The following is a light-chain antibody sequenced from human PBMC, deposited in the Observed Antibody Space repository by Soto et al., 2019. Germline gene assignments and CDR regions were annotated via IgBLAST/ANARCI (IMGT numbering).Light chain of an antibody. Sequence: EIVLTQSPGTLSLSPGERATLSCRASQSISRSYLAWYQQKPGQAPRLLIYSASSRATGIPDRFSGSESGTDFTLTISRLEPEDFAVYYCQQYGLTPWTFGQGTKVEIK. CDR1: QSISRSY. J-gene: IGKJ1*01. CDR2: SAS. V-gene: IGKV3-20*01. CDR3: QQYGLTPWT.